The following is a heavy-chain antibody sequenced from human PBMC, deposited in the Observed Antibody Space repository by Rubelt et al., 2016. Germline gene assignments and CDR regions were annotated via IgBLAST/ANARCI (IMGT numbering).Heavy chain of an antibody. CDR2: ISAYNGNT. CDR1: GYTFTSYG. Sequence: QVQLVQSGAEVKKPGASVKVSCKASGYTFTSYGISWVRQAPGQGLEWMGWISAYNGNTNYAQKLQGRVTMTTDTATSTAYMELRSLRSEDTAVYYCARDPLTVPAAMMLVPGDAFDIWGQGTMVTVSS. CDR3: ARDPLTVPAAMMLVPGDAFDI. V-gene: IGHV1-18*01. D-gene: IGHD2-2*01. J-gene: IGHJ3*02.